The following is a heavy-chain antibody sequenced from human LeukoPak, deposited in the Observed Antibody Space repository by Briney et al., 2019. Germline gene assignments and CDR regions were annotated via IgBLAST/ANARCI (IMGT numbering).Heavy chain of an antibody. J-gene: IGHJ4*02. V-gene: IGHV3-21*01. Sequence: GGSLRLSCAASGFTFSSYSMNWVRQAPGKGLEWVSFISSSSSYIYYADSMKGRFTISRDNAKNSLYLQMNSLRAEDTAVYYCARGEYSSSLPRDYWGQGTLVTVSS. CDR1: GFTFSSYS. CDR3: ARGEYSSSLPRDY. D-gene: IGHD6-6*01. CDR2: ISSSSSYI.